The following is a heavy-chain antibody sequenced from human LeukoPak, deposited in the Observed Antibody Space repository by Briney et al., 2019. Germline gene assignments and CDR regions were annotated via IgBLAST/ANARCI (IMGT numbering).Heavy chain of an antibody. Sequence: ASVKVSCKASGYTFTSYDINWVRLATGQGLEWMGWMNPNSGNTGYAQKFQGRVTMTRNTSISTAYMELSSLRSEDTAVYYCARGKVTMVRGVIITSFDYWGQGTLVTVSS. CDR1: GYTFTSYD. J-gene: IGHJ4*02. CDR2: MNPNSGNT. D-gene: IGHD3-10*01. CDR3: ARGKVTMVRGVIITSFDY. V-gene: IGHV1-8*01.